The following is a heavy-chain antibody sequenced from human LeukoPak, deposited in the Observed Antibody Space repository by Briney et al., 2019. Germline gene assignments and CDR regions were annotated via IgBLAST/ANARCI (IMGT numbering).Heavy chain of an antibody. D-gene: IGHD6-13*01. V-gene: IGHV1-8*01. J-gene: IGHJ4*02. CDR2: MNPNSGNT. CDR3: ARGGAAAAVIDY. CDR1: GYTFTSYD. Sequence: ASVKVSCKASGYTFTSYDINWVRQATGQGLEWMGWMNPNSGNTGYAQKFQGRVTMTRNTSISTAYMELGSLRSEDTAVYYCARGGAAAAVIDYWGQGTLVTVSS.